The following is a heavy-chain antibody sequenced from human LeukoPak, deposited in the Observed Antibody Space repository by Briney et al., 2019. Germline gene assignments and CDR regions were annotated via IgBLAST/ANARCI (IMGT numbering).Heavy chain of an antibody. CDR1: GGSISSSSYY. CDR2: IYYSGST. J-gene: IGHJ4*01. Sequence: SETLSLTCTVSGGSISSSSYYWGWIRQPPGKGLEWIGSIYYSGSTYYNPSLKSRVTISVDTSKNQFSLKLSSVTAADTAVYYCALKGEEKAGLIFDYWGHGTLVTVSS. V-gene: IGHV4-39*07. CDR3: ALKGEEKAGLIFDY. D-gene: IGHD3-16*01.